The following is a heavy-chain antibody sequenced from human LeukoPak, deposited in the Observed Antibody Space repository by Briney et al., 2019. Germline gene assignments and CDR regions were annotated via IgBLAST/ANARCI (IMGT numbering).Heavy chain of an antibody. J-gene: IGHJ4*02. CDR1: GGSISSYY. D-gene: IGHD6-13*01. CDR2: IYASGNT. Sequence: SETLSLTCTVSGGSISSYYWSWVRQPAGKGLEWIGRIYASGNTNYNPSLKGRLTMTVDTSKNQFSLNLSSVTAADTAVYYCARGRGSSWYYFDSWGQGTLVIVSS. CDR3: ARGRGSSWYYFDS. V-gene: IGHV4-4*07.